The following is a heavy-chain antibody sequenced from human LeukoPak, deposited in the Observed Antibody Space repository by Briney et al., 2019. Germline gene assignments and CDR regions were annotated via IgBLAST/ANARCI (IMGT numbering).Heavy chain of an antibody. CDR3: ARRGYCTNGVCYGHSMNRDFDY. D-gene: IGHD2-8*01. Sequence: GGSLRLSCAAAGFTFDDYGMSWVRQAPGKGLEWVSGINWNGGSTGYADSVKGRFTISRDNAKNSLYLQMNSLRAEDTALYYCARRGYCTNGVCYGHSMNRDFDYWGQGTLVTVSS. CDR1: GFTFDDYG. CDR2: INWNGGST. V-gene: IGHV3-20*04. J-gene: IGHJ4*02.